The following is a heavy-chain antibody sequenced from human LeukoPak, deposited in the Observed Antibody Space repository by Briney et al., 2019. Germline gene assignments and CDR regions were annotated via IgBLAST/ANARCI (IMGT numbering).Heavy chain of an antibody. CDR2: INHSGST. CDR1: GGSFSGYY. D-gene: IGHD3-3*01. Sequence: TSETLSLTCAVYGGSFSGYYWSWIRQPPGKGLEWIGEINHSGSTNYNPSLKSRVTISVDTSKNQFSLQLNSVTPEDTAVYYCARDQSLLRFLEWLKARTGVSGDAFDIWGQGTMVTVSS. J-gene: IGHJ3*02. V-gene: IGHV4-34*01. CDR3: ARDQSLLRFLEWLKARTGVSGDAFDI.